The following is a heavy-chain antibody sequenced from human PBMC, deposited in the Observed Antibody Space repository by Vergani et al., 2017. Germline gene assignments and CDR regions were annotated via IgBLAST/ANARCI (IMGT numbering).Heavy chain of an antibody. D-gene: IGHD3-10*01. J-gene: IGHJ4*02. CDR1: GFTFSSYG. V-gene: IGHV3-30*03. CDR3: ARGPGITMVRGVIITP. Sequence: QVQLVESGGGVVQPGRSLRLSCAASGFTFSSYGMHWVRQAPGKGLEWVAVISYDGSNKYYADSVKGRFTISRDNSKNTLYLQMNSLRAEDTAVYYCARGPGITMVRGVIITPWGQGTLVTVSS. CDR2: ISYDGSNK.